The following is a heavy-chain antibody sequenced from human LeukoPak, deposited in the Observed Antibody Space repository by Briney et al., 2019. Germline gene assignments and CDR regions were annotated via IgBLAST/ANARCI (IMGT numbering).Heavy chain of an antibody. CDR3: ARVSQYYYYGMDV. J-gene: IGHJ6*02. CDR1: GFTFSSYW. CDR2: IKQVGSEK. Sequence: QPGGSLRPSCAASGFTFSSYWMSWVRQAPGKGLEWVANIKQVGSEKYYVDSVKGRFTISRDNAKNSLYLQMNSLRAEDTAVYYCARVSQYYYYGMDVWGQGTTVTVSS. V-gene: IGHV3-7*01.